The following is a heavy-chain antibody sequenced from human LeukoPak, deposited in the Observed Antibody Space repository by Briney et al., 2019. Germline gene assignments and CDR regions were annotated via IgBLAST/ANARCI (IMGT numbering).Heavy chain of an antibody. CDR2: IYYSGST. J-gene: IGHJ6*03. CDR3: ARGLAAAGTVYYYYYYMDV. CDR1: GGSISSSSYY. Sequence: SETLSLTCTVSGGSISSSSYYWGWIRQPPGKGLEWIGSIYYSGSTYYNPSLKSRVTISVDTSKNQFSLKLSSVTAADTAVYYCARGLAAAGTVYYYYYYMDVWGKGTTVTVSS. D-gene: IGHD6-13*01. V-gene: IGHV4-39*07.